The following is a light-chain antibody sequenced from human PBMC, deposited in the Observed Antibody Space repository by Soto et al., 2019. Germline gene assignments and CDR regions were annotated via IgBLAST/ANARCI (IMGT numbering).Light chain of an antibody. Sequence: QSVLTQPASVSGSPGQSITISCTGTSSDVGGYNYVSWYQQHPGKAPKLMIYEVSNRPSGVSNRFSGSKSGNTASLIISGLQAEDEADYYCSSYTSSSTVGVFGGGTKLTVL. CDR3: SSYTSSSTVGV. CDR1: SSDVGGYNY. V-gene: IGLV2-14*01. CDR2: EVS. J-gene: IGLJ2*01.